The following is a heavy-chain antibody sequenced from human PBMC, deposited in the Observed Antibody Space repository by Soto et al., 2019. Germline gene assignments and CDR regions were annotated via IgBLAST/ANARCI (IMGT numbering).Heavy chain of an antibody. V-gene: IGHV4-39*01. CDR3: ARYNRDGYNSDAFDI. D-gene: IGHD5-12*01. CDR2: IYYSGST. J-gene: IGHJ3*02. CDR1: GGSISSSSYY. Sequence: PSETLSLTCTVSGGSISSSSYYWGWIRQPPGKGLEWIGSIYYSGSTYYNPSLKSRVTISVDTSKNQFSLKLSSVTAADTAVYYCARYNRDGYNSDAFDIWGQGTMVTVSS.